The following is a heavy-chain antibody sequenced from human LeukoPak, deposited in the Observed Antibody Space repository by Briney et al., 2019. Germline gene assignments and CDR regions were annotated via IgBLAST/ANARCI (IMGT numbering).Heavy chain of an antibody. CDR3: ARGPTNGQAFDY. J-gene: IGHJ4*02. Sequence: AGGSLRLSCAASGFSFSTKWMSWVRQAPGKGLEWVASIREDGSEKTSVDSVKGRFTISRDNAKNSLYLQMDSLRAEDTAVYYCARGPTNGQAFDYWGQGILVSVSS. V-gene: IGHV3-7*01. CDR2: IREDGSEK. CDR1: GFSFSTKW. D-gene: IGHD2-8*01.